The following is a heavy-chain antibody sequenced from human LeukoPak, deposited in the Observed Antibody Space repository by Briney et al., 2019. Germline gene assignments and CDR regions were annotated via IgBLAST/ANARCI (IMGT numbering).Heavy chain of an antibody. V-gene: IGHV1-18*01. CDR2: ISAYNGST. D-gene: IGHD6-13*01. J-gene: IGHJ6*03. CDR1: GYTFTSYG. Sequence: ASVKVSCKASGYTFTSYGISWVRQAPGQGLEWMGWISAYNGSTNYAQKLQGRVTMTTDTSTSTAYMELRSLRSDDTAVYYCARDNWDSSSSWYRLGSFVYYYYMDVWGKGTTVTISS. CDR3: ARDNWDSSSSWYRLGSFVYYYYMDV.